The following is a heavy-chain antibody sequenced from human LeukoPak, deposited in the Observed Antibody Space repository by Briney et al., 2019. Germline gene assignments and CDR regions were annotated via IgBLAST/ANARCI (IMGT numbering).Heavy chain of an antibody. CDR2: ISSNSTYT. V-gene: IGHV3-21*01. CDR1: GFTFSTYW. CDR3: ARTEHGGGYLDY. J-gene: IGHJ4*02. Sequence: PGGSLRLSCAASGFTFSTYWMNWVRQAPGKGLEWLSPISSNSTYTYYADSVKGRFSISRDNAKNSVYLQMNSLRVEDTAVYYCARTEHGGGYLDYWGQGTLVTVSS. D-gene: IGHD3-16*01.